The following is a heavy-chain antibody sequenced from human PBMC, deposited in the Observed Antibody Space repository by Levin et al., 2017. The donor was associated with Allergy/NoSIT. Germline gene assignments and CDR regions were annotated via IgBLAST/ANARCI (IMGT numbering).Heavy chain of an antibody. CDR1: GGSISSGGYY. D-gene: IGHD5-12*01. J-gene: IGHJ4*02. Sequence: NSSETLSLTCTVSGGSISSGGYYWSWIRQHPGKGLEWIGYIYYSGNTYYNPSLQRRVTISVDTSKNQFSLKMSTVTAADTAVYYGARETGYDLDQWGQGTMVTVSS. CDR2: IYYSGNT. V-gene: IGHV4-31*03. CDR3: ARETGYDLDQ.